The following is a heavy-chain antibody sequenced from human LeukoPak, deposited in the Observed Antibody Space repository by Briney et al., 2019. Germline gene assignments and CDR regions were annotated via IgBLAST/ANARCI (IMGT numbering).Heavy chain of an antibody. Sequence: ASVKVSCEASGYAFTRYSMQWVRQAPGQGLEWMGVINPGGGSTNYAQKFQAKVTLTRDTPTSTVYMELSSLTSEDTAVHYCARERDSSSSSAYWGQGTLVTVSS. CDR2: INPGGGST. D-gene: IGHD6-13*01. CDR3: ARERDSSSSSAY. CDR1: GYAFTRYS. J-gene: IGHJ4*02. V-gene: IGHV1-46*01.